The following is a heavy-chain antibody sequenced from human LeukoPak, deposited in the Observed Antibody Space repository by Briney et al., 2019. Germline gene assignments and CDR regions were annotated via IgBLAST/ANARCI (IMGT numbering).Heavy chain of an antibody. CDR2: IDRGVGST. D-gene: IGHD4-17*01. CDR3: AKKGQADDYGKPD. CDR1: GFTFSIYD. Sequence: PGGSLRLSCAASGFTFSIYDLSWVRQAPGKGLECVSAIDRGVGSTYYADSVKGRFTISRDNSKNTLYLQVNNLRADDTAVYYCAKKGQADDYGKPDWGQGTLVTVSS. J-gene: IGHJ4*02. V-gene: IGHV3-23*01.